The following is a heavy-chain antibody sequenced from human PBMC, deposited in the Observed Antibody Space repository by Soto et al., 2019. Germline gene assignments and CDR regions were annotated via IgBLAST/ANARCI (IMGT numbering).Heavy chain of an antibody. CDR3: ARGVDY. CDR1: GGSISSSNYF. J-gene: IGHJ4*02. Sequence: SETLSLTCIVSGGSISSSNYFWNWIRQPPGKGLEWIASIYYTGSTYYNPSLKGRVTISVDTSKNQFFLKVSSVTAADTAVYYCARGVDYWGQGTLVTVSS. CDR2: IYYTGST. V-gene: IGHV4-39*01.